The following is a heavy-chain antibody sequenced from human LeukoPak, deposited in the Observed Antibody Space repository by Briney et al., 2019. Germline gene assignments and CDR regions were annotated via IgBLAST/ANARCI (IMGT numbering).Heavy chain of an antibody. V-gene: IGHV3-74*01. J-gene: IGHJ4*02. Sequence: GGSLRLSCAGSGFTLSSSWMHWVRQAPGKGPVWAAHVSPDGNLANYADSVKGRFIISRDNAKNALFLQMNSLRAEDTAVYYCARDLSFSPDHWGQGTLVTVSS. CDR1: GFTLSSSW. CDR2: VSPDGNLA. CDR3: ARDLSFSPDH.